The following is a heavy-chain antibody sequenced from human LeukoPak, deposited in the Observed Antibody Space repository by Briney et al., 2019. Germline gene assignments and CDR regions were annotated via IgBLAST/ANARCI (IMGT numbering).Heavy chain of an antibody. V-gene: IGHV1-18*01. CDR3: ARVGSDSLDY. CDR1: GYTFTIYG. CDR2: ISAYNGNT. J-gene: IGHJ4*02. D-gene: IGHD2-21*02. Sequence: GASVTVSFKGSGYTFTIYGISWVRQAPGQGLEGMGWISAYNGNTNYAQKLQGRVTMTTDTSTSTAYMKLRSLSSDDTAVYYCARVGSDSLDYWGQGTLVTVSS.